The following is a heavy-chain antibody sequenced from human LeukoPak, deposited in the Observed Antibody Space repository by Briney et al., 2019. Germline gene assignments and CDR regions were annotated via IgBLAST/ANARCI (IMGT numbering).Heavy chain of an antibody. D-gene: IGHD6-19*01. CDR2: TYYRSKWYN. CDR3: ARDVGWGPYYYYYYGMDV. V-gene: IGHV6-1*01. J-gene: IGHJ6*02. CDR1: GDSVSSNSAA. Sequence: SQTLSLTCAISGDSVSSNSAAWNWIRQSPSRGLEWLGSTYYRSKWYNDYAVSVKSRITINPDTSKNQFSLQLNSVTPEDTAVYYCARDVGWGPYYYYYYGMDVWGQGTTVTVSS.